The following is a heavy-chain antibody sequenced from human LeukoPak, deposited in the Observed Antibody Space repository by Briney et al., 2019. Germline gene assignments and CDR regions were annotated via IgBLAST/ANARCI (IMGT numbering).Heavy chain of an antibody. Sequence: GASVKVSCKASGGTFSSYAISWVRQAPGQGLEWMGGIIPIFGTANYAQKFQGRVTITADKSTSTAYMELSSLRSEDTAVYYCAQQYPGLGPKPGPFDYWGQGTLVTVSS. V-gene: IGHV1-69*06. CDR2: IIPIFGTA. J-gene: IGHJ4*02. D-gene: IGHD1-26*01. CDR1: GGTFSSYA. CDR3: AQQYPGLGPKPGPFDY.